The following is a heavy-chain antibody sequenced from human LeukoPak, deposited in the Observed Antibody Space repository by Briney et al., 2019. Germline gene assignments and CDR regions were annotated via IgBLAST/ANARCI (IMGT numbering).Heavy chain of an antibody. CDR2: VNDRGST. J-gene: IGHJ6*03. Sequence: PSETLSLTCAVYGGSFSGHYWTWIRQPPGKGLQWIGEVNDRGSTNYNPSLKSRLTISEDNSKKQFSLRLPSVTAADTAVYYCARGVVSGRFGDYYYYMDVWGKGTTVTVSS. D-gene: IGHD3-16*01. V-gene: IGHV4-34*01. CDR3: ARGVVSGRFGDYYYYMDV. CDR1: GGSFSGHY.